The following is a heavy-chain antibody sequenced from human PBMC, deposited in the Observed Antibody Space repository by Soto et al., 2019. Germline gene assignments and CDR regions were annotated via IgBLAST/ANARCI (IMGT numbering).Heavy chain of an antibody. CDR2: IIPIFGTA. J-gene: IGHJ4*02. CDR3: ARDLTPYYGSGSYSY. V-gene: IGHV1-69*13. Sequence: GASVKVSCQASGYTFTSYAISWVRQAPGQGLEWMGGIIPIFGTANYAQKFQGRVTITADESTSTAYMELSSLRSEDTAVYYCARDLTPYYGSGSYSYWGQGTLVTVSS. D-gene: IGHD3-10*01. CDR1: GYTFTSYA.